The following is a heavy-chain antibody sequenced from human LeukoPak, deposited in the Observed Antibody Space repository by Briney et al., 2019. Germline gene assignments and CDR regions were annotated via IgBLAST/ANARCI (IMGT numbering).Heavy chain of an antibody. V-gene: IGHV4-4*07. J-gene: IGHJ5*02. CDR2: IYTSGST. Sequence: SETLSLTCTVSGDSISSFYWSWIRQPAGKGLEWIGRIYTSGSTNYNPSLKSRVTMSVDTSKNQFSLKLSSVTAADTAVYFCARDRGDDNDRDWFDPWGQGTLVTVSS. CDR3: ARDRGDDNDRDWFDP. D-gene: IGHD3-10*01. CDR1: GDSISSFY.